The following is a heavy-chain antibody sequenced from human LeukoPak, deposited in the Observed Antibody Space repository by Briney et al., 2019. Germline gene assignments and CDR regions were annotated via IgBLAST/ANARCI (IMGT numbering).Heavy chain of an antibody. CDR3: ARTRRGSGYYFPISYYYYMDV. Sequence: SETLSLTCTVSGGSISSYYWSWIRQPAGKGLEWIGRIYTSGSTNYNPSLKSRVTMSVDTSKNQFSLKLSSVTAADTAVYYCARTRRGSGYYFPISYYYYMDVWGKGTTVTVSS. CDR1: GGSISSYY. D-gene: IGHD3-22*01. J-gene: IGHJ6*03. CDR2: IYTSGST. V-gene: IGHV4-4*07.